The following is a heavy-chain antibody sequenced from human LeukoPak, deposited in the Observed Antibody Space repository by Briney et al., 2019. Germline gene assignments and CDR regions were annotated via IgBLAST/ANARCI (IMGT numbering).Heavy chain of an antibody. CDR1: GYTFTSYD. J-gene: IGHJ4*02. D-gene: IGHD3-22*01. CDR3: ARGPLYYYDSSGPFDY. CDR2: INPNSGGT. V-gene: IGHV1-2*04. Sequence: ASVKVSCKASGYTFTSYDINWVRQAPGQGLEWMGWINPNSGGTNYAQKFQGWVTMTRDTSISTAYMELSRLRSDDTAVYYCARGPLYYYDSSGPFDYWGQGTLVTVSS.